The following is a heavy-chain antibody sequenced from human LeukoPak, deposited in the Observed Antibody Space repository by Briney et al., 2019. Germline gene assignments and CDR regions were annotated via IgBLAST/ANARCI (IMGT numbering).Heavy chain of an antibody. Sequence: PSETLSLTCAVYGGSFSGYYWSWIRQPPGKGLEWIGEINHSGSTNYNPSLKSRVTTSVDTSKNQFSLKLSSVTAADTAVYYCARCLIFGLFHFDYWGQGTLVTVSS. CDR1: GGSFSGYY. J-gene: IGHJ4*02. D-gene: IGHD3-22*01. V-gene: IGHV4-34*01. CDR3: ARCLIFGLFHFDY. CDR2: INHSGST.